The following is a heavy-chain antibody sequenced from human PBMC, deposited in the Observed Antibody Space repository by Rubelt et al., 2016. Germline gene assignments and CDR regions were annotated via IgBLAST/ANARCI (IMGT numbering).Heavy chain of an antibody. V-gene: IGHV1-46*01. CDR2: INPSGGST. D-gene: IGHD2-15*01. CDR3: ARYYCSGGSCYFDY. Sequence: GIINPSGGSTSYAQKFQGRVTMTRDTSTSTVYMELSSLRSEDTAVYYCARYYCSGGSCYFDYWGQGTLVTVSS. J-gene: IGHJ4*02.